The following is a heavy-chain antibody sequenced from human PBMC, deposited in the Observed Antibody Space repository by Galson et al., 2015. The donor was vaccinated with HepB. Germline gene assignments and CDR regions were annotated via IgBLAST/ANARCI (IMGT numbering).Heavy chain of an antibody. J-gene: IGHJ4*02. CDR2: ISWNSGSI. D-gene: IGHD3-10*01. CDR1: GFTFDDYA. Sequence: SLRLSCAASGFTFDDYAMHWVRQAPGKGLEWVSGISWNSGSIGYADSVKGRFTISRDNAKNSLYLQMNSLRAEDTALYYCAKGGFGELYTLFDYWGQGTLVTVSS. V-gene: IGHV3-9*01. CDR3: AKGGFGELYTLFDY.